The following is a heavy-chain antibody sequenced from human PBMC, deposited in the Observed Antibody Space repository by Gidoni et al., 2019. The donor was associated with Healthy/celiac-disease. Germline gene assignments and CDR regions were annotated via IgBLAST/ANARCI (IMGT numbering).Heavy chain of an antibody. D-gene: IGHD2-15*01. Sequence: QVQLVQSAAEVKKPGASVKVSCKASGYTFTSYAMHWVRQAPGQRLEWMGWINAGNGNAKYSQKFQGRVTITRDTSASTAYMELSSLRSEDTGGDYCARDGAEIFFDYWGQGTLVTVSS. V-gene: IGHV1-3*01. J-gene: IGHJ4*02. CDR3: ARDGAEIFFDY. CDR1: GYTFTSYA. CDR2: INAGNGNA.